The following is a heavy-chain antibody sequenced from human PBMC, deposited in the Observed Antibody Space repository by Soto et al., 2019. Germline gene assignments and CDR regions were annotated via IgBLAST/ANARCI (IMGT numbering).Heavy chain of an antibody. V-gene: IGHV1-69*06. CDR3: ARGRDCSSTSCRVYYYYYYGMDV. CDR2: IIPIFGTA. J-gene: IGHJ6*02. CDR1: GGTFSSYA. D-gene: IGHD2-2*01. Sequence: QVQLVQSGAEVKKPGSSVKVSCKASGGTFSSYAISWVRQAPGQGLEWMGGIIPIFGTANYAQKFQGRVTITADKSTSTAYMELSSLRSEDTAVYYCARGRDCSSTSCRVYYYYYYGMDVWGQGTTVIVSS.